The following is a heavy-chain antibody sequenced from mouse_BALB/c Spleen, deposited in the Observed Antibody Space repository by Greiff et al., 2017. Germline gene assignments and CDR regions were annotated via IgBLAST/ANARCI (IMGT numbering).Heavy chain of an antibody. J-gene: IGHJ2*01. V-gene: IGHV1-67*01. CDR3: ASRDYDRGGYFDD. CDR2: ISTYYGNT. CDR1: GYTFTDYA. Sequence: VQLKESGPELVRPGVSVKISRKGSGYTFTDYAMHWVKQSHAKSLEWIGVISTYYGNTNYNQKFKGKATMTVDKSSSTAYMELARLTSEDSAIYYCASRDYDRGGYFDDWGQGTTLTVSS. D-gene: IGHD2-4*01.